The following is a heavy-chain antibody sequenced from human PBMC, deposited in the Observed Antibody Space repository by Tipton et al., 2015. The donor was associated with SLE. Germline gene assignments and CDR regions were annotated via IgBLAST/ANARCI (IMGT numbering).Heavy chain of an antibody. V-gene: IGHV4-31*03. D-gene: IGHD3-16*01. J-gene: IGHJ4*02. CDR1: CASISNDGHY. CDR2: IYYSGST. CDR3: ARVVAERLGLDF. Sequence: TLSLTCSVSCASISNDGHYWNWIRHHPGKGLEWIGYIYYSGSTYYHPSLKSRLSISVDTSKNQFSLNLRYVTAADAAVYFCARVVAERLGLDFWGQGILVSVSS.